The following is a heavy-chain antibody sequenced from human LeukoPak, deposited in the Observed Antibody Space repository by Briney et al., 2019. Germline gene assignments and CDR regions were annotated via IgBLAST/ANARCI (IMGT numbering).Heavy chain of an antibody. Sequence: GRSLRLSCAASGFTFTTYGMSWVRQDPGKGLVWVSYISSDGSVTKYADSVKGRFTISRDNAVNTLYLQMNSLRVEDTAVYYCVRGSLRLPRSTPDYWGQGTLVTVSS. CDR1: GFTFTTYG. D-gene: IGHD2-21*02. V-gene: IGHV3-74*03. J-gene: IGHJ4*02. CDR3: VRGSLRLPRSTPDY. CDR2: ISSDGSVT.